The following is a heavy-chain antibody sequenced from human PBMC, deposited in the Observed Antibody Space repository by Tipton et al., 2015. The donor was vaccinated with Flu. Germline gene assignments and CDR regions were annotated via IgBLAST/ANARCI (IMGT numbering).Heavy chain of an antibody. D-gene: IGHD3-3*01. CDR3: ARQTYDFWSGYPYYYYGMDV. V-gene: IGHV4-59*08. J-gene: IGHJ6*02. CDR2: IYYSGST. Sequence: TLSLTCTVSGGSISSYYRSWIRQPPGKGLEWIGYIYYSGSTNHNPSLKSRITISVDTSKNQFSLKLSSVTAAATAVYYCARQTYDFWSGYPYYYYGMDVWGQGTTVTVSS. CDR1: GGSISSYY.